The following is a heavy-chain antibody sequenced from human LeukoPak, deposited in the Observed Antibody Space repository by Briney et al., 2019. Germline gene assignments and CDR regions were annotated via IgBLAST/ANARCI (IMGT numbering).Heavy chain of an antibody. CDR2: ISSSSSYI. Sequence: PGGSLRLSCAASGFTFNTYSMAWVRQAPGKGLEWVSSISSSSSYIYYADSVKGRFTISRDNAKNSLYLQMNSLRAEDTAVYYCARAHGDSWKFDYWGQGTLVTVSS. D-gene: IGHD4-17*01. CDR1: GFTFNTYS. J-gene: IGHJ4*02. CDR3: ARAHGDSWKFDY. V-gene: IGHV3-21*01.